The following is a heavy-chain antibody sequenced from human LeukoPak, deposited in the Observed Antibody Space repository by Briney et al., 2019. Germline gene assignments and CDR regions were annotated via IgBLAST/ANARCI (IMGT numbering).Heavy chain of an antibody. Sequence: GGSLRLSCVASGFPFSSYLMTWVRQAPGKGLEWVANIKQDGSKKSYVDSVKGRFTISRDNAKNSLYLQMNSLRAEDTAIYYCTRVGYIDEGIDYWGQGTLVTVSS. CDR1: GFPFSSYL. CDR3: TRVGYIDEGIDY. D-gene: IGHD5-24*01. CDR2: IKQDGSKK. J-gene: IGHJ4*02. V-gene: IGHV3-7*04.